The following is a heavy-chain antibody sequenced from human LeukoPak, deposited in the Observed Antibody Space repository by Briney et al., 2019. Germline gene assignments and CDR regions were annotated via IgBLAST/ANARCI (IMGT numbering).Heavy chain of an antibody. V-gene: IGHV3-48*01. CDR3: ARDHTYYYGSGSYYNRRWFDP. J-gene: IGHJ5*02. D-gene: IGHD3-10*01. CDR2: ISSSSSTI. CDR1: GFTFSSYS. Sequence: PGGSLRLSCAASGFTFSSYSMIWVRQAPGKGLEWVSYISSSSSTIYYADSVKGRFTISRDNAKNSLYLQMNSLRAEDTAVYYCARDHTYYYGSGSYYNRRWFDPWGQGTLVTVSS.